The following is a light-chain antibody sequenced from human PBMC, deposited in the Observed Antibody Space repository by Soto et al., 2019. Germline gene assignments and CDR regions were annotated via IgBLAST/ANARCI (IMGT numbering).Light chain of an antibody. CDR1: QSILYSPNNKNY. V-gene: IGKV4-1*01. Sequence: DIVMTQSPDSLAVSLGERATINCKSSQSILYSPNNKNYLAWYQQKPGQPPKLLIYLASTRESGVPDRFSGSGSGTDFTLTISSLQAEDVAFYYCQHYLNTPQNFGQGTKVEIK. CDR2: LAS. J-gene: IGKJ1*01. CDR3: QHYLNTPQN.